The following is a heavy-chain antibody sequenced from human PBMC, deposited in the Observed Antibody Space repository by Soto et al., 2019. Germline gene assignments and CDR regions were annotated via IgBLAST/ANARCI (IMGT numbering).Heavy chain of an antibody. V-gene: IGHV4-34*01. CDR2: INHSGST. CDR1: GGSFSGYY. CDR3: ARGSDYYDSSGWANDAFDI. D-gene: IGHD3-22*01. J-gene: IGHJ3*02. Sequence: QVQLQQWGAGLLKPSETLSLTCAVYGGSFSGYYWSWIRQPPGKGLEWIGEINHSGSTNYNPSLKGRVSISVDTSKNQFSLKLSSVTAADTAVYYCARGSDYYDSSGWANDAFDIWGQGTMVTVSS.